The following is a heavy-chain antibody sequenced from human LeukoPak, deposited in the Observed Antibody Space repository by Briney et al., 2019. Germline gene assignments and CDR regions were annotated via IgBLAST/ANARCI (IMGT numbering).Heavy chain of an antibody. J-gene: IGHJ3*02. D-gene: IGHD2-15*01. CDR2: IYYSGST. V-gene: IGHV4-39*01. CDR1: GGSISSYY. Sequence: PSETLSLTCTVSGGSISSYYWSWIRQPPGKGQEWIGSIYYSGSTYYNPSLKSRVTISVDTSKNQFSLKLSSVTAADTAVYYCARHVRIRDVVVVAATRGAFDIWGQGTMVTVSS. CDR3: ARHVRIRDVVVVAATRGAFDI.